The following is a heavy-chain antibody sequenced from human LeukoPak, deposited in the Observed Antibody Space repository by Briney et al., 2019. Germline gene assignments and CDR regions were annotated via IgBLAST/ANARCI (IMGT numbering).Heavy chain of an antibody. D-gene: IGHD5-12*01. CDR1: GFTFSSYA. CDR3: AKEEWLRRDYYGMDV. Sequence: GGSLRLSCAASGFTFSSYAMSWVRQAPGKGLEWVSTISGNGGSTYYADSVKGRFTISRDNSKNTLYLQMNSLRDEDTAVYYCAKEEWLRRDYYGMDVWGQGTTVTVSS. V-gene: IGHV3-23*01. CDR2: ISGNGGST. J-gene: IGHJ6*02.